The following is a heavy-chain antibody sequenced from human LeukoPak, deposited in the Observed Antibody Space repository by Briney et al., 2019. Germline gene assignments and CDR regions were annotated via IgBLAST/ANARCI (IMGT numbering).Heavy chain of an antibody. V-gene: IGHV5-51*01. CDR2: IYPGDSDT. J-gene: IGHJ6*02. Sequence: GESLKISCKGSGYSFTSYWIGWVRQMPGKGLEWMGIIYPGDSDTRYSPSFQGQVTISADKSISPAYLQWSSLKASDTAMYYCARLGDYDILTGYPSPPPYYYYGMDVWGQGTTVTVSS. D-gene: IGHD3-9*01. CDR3: ARLGDYDILTGYPSPPPYYYYGMDV. CDR1: GYSFTSYW.